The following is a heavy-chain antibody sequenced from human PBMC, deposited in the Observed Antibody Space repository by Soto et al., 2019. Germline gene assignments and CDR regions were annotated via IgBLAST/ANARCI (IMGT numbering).Heavy chain of an antibody. CDR1: GFTFTTYA. Sequence: EVQLVESGGGLVQPGGSLRLACAASGFTFTTYAMNWVRQAPGKGLEWVSCISSSSTYIYYADSVKGRFTISRDNAKNLXXLQLHCLTAEDTAVYYCASDFGDSQGSYYYYGMDVWGQGTTVTVSS. CDR2: ISSSSTYI. D-gene: IGHD2-21*02. CDR3: ASDFGDSQGSYYYYGMDV. V-gene: IGHV3-21*01. J-gene: IGHJ6*02.